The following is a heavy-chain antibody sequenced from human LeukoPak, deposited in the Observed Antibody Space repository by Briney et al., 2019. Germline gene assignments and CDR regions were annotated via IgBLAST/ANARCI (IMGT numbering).Heavy chain of an antibody. CDR2: IYSGGST. D-gene: IGHD3-10*01. J-gene: IGHJ4*02. CDR3: ASAGWFGEGYFDY. V-gene: IGHV3-53*01. CDR1: GFTVSSNY. Sequence: GGSLRLSCAASGFTVSSNYMSWVRQAPGKGLEWVSVIYSGGSTYYADSVKGRFTISRDNAKNSLYPQMNSLRAEDTAVYYCASAGWFGEGYFDYWGQGTLATVSS.